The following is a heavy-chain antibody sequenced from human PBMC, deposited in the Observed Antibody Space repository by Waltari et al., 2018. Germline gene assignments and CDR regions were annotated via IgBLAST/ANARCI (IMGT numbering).Heavy chain of an antibody. J-gene: IGHJ4*02. CDR2: INTNSGGT. V-gene: IGHV1-2*06. Sequence: QVQLVQSGAAVKKPGASVKVSCKASGYTFTGYSLQWVRQAPGQGLEWMGRINTNSGGTNYAERFQDRVTMTRDTSIRTAYMELSSLRSDDTAIYYCAREAKEQWLVGTFDYWGQGTLVTVSS. CDR3: AREAKEQWLVGTFDY. D-gene: IGHD6-19*01. CDR1: GYTFTGYS.